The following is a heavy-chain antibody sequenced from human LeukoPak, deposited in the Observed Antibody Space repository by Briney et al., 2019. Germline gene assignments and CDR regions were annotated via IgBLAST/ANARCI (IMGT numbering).Heavy chain of an antibody. D-gene: IGHD6-19*01. CDR1: GFTFSSYA. Sequence: LAGGSLRLSCAASGFTFSSYAMSWVRQAPGKGLEWVSAISGSGGSTYYADSVKGRFTISRDNSKNTLYLQMNSLRAEDTAVYYCAKVVRDGWYYFDYWGRGTLVTVSS. V-gene: IGHV3-23*01. CDR2: ISGSGGST. CDR3: AKVVRDGWYYFDY. J-gene: IGHJ4*02.